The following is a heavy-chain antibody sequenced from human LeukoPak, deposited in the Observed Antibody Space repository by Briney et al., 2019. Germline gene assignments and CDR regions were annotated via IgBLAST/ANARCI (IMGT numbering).Heavy chain of an antibody. CDR2: IRFDGSEK. Sequence: GGSLRLSCAASGFTFSTSVMHWVRQAPGKGLGWLSFIRFDGSEKYYADSVKARFSISRDNSMNTLYLQMTSLRPEDTAVYYCAKQGLVPATAGDSGQGSLVT. D-gene: IGHD2-2*01. CDR3: AKQGLVPATAGD. CDR1: GFTFSTSV. J-gene: IGHJ4*02. V-gene: IGHV3-30*02.